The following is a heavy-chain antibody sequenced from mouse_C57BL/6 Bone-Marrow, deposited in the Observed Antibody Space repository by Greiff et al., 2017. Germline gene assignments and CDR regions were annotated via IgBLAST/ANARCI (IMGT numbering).Heavy chain of an antibody. V-gene: IGHV5-9*01. CDR3: ASSYYYGSSYYFDY. Sequence: EVQGVESGGGLVKPGGSLKLSCAASGFTFSSYTMSWVRQTPEKRLEWVATLSGGGGNTYYPDSVKGRFTISRDNAKNTLYLQMSSLRSEDTALYYCASSYYYGSSYYFDYWGQGTTLTVSS. CDR2: LSGGGGNT. CDR1: GFTFSSYT. D-gene: IGHD1-1*01. J-gene: IGHJ2*01.